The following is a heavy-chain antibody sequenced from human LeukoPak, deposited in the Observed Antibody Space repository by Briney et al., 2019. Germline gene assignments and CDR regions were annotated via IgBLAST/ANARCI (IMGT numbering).Heavy chain of an antibody. CDR1: GYTFTTYN. Sequence: ASVKVSCKASGYTFTTYNINWVRQAPGQGLEWMGWISGYNGNTNYAQKLQGRVTMTTDTSTSTVYMELSSLRSEDTAVYYCARATYYYYYYMDVWGKGTTVTVSS. CDR2: ISGYNGNT. V-gene: IGHV1-18*01. J-gene: IGHJ6*03. CDR3: ARATYYYYYYMDV.